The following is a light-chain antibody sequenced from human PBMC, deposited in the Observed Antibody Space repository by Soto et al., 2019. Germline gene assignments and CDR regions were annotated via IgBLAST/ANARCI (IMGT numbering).Light chain of an antibody. Sequence: DIQMTQSPSSLSASIGDRVTIACRASQYINTYLNWYQQKPGTAPKLLIYAASSLQSGVPSRVSGSGSGTDFTLIITSLQPEDFATYSCQQSYSAPLTFCGGTKVEIK. CDR1: QYINTY. CDR2: AAS. CDR3: QQSYSAPLT. J-gene: IGKJ4*01. V-gene: IGKV1-39*01.